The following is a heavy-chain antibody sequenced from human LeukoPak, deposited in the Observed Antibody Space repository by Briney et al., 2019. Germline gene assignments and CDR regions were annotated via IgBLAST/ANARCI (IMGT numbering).Heavy chain of an antibody. CDR2: ISGSGGST. CDR1: GFTFSSYA. CDR3: ARGAGGYSYGPGGY. J-gene: IGHJ4*02. Sequence: PGGSLRLSCAASGFTFSSYAMSWVRQAPGKGLEWVSAISGSGGSTYYADSVKGRFTISRDNSKNTLYLQMNSLRAEDTAVYYCARGAGGYSYGPGGYWGQGTLVTVSS. D-gene: IGHD5-18*01. V-gene: IGHV3-23*01.